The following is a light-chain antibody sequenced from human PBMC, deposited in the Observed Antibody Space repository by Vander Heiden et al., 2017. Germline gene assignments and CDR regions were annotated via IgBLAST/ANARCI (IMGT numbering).Light chain of an antibody. CDR2: SAS. CDR3: EHLNNFPLT. Sequence: DIQLTQSPSFLSASVGARVTITCPASQGISSYLAWYQQTPGQAPKLLISSASSLQSGVPSRFSGSGSGTEFTLTINSLQPEDSATFYCEHLNNFPLTFGGGTKVEI. V-gene: IGKV1-9*01. CDR1: QGISSY. J-gene: IGKJ4*01.